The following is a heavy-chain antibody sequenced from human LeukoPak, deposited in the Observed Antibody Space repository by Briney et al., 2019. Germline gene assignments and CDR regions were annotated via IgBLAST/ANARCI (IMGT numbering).Heavy chain of an antibody. CDR3: AREGSGGSRRPDNYYYYGMDV. CDR1: GYTFTSYY. J-gene: IGHJ6*02. Sequence: GASVKVSCKASGYTFTSYYMHWARQAPGQGLEWMGIINPSGGSTSYAQKFQGRVTMTRDTSTSTVYMELSSLRSEDTAVYYCAREGSGGSRRPDNYYYYGMDVWGQGTTVTVSS. CDR2: INPSGGST. D-gene: IGHD2-15*01. V-gene: IGHV1-46*01.